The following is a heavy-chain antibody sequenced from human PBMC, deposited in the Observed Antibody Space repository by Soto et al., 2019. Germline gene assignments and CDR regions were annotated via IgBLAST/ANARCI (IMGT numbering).Heavy chain of an antibody. CDR3: ARGGDLELNYDPLTDPFDPAEIPGNWFDP. V-gene: IGHV1-2*04. CDR1: GYTFTGYY. CDR2: INPNSGDT. J-gene: IGHJ5*02. Sequence: ASVKVSCKASGYTFTGYYIHWVRQAPGQGLEWMGWINPNSGDTNYAQKFQGWVTMTRDTSINTAYVEMSRLRSGDTAVYYCARGGDLELNYDPLTDPFDPAEIPGNWFDPWGQGTLVTVSS. D-gene: IGHD3-9*01.